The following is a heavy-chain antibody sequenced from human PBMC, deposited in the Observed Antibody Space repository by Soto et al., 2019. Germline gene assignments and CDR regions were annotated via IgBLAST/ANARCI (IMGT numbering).Heavy chain of an antibody. CDR2: ISAYNGNT. J-gene: IGHJ3*02. Sequence: QVQLVQSGAEVKKPGASVKVSCTASGYTFTSYGISWVRQAPGQGREWMGWISAYNGNTNYAQKLQGRVTMTTDTSTSTAYMELRSLRCDGTAVYYCARVPGIVATARRLSIWGQGTMVTVSS. V-gene: IGHV1-18*01. CDR1: GYTFTSYG. CDR3: ARVPGIVATARRLSI. D-gene: IGHD5-12*01.